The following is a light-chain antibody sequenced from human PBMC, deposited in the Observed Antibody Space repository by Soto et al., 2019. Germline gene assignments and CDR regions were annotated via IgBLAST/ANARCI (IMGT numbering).Light chain of an antibody. CDR3: QQRSNWPPSYT. CDR2: GAS. CDR1: QSVTNVY. Sequence: EIVLTQSPGTLSLSPGESATLSCRASQSVTNVYIAWYQQNPGQAPRLLIYGASNRATDIPDRFSGSGSGTDFTLTISRLEPEDFAVYYCQQRSNWPPSYTVGQGTKLEIK. J-gene: IGKJ2*01. V-gene: IGKV3D-20*02.